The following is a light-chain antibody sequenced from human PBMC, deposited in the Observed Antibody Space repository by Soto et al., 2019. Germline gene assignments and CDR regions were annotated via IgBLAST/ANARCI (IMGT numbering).Light chain of an antibody. CDR1: ESITKH. CDR3: QQNYNPPSCT. CDR2: DAS. Sequence: DIQMTQSPPSLSASVGDRVTITCRASESITKHLNWYQQKPGKAPKLLIYDASNLETGVPSRFSGSGSGTDFTFTISSLQPEDIATYYCQQNYNPPSCTFGQGTQVEIK. V-gene: IGKV1-33*01. J-gene: IGKJ1*01.